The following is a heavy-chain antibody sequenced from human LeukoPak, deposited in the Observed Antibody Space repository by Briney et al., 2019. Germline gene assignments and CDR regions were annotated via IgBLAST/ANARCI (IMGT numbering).Heavy chain of an antibody. V-gene: IGHV3-64*01. CDR2: ISSNGGST. D-gene: IGHD3-22*01. CDR1: GFTFSSYA. J-gene: IGHJ6*02. Sequence: AGGSRRLSCAASGFTFSSYAMHWVRQAPGKGLEYVSAISSNGGSTYYANSVKGRFTISRDNSKNTLYLQMGSLRAEDMAVYYCARVTLSSDYGMDVWGQGTTVTVSS. CDR3: ARVTLSSDYGMDV.